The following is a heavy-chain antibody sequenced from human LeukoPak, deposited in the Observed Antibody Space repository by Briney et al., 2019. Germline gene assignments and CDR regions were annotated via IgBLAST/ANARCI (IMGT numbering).Heavy chain of an antibody. CDR2: ITASGGST. Sequence: GGSLRLSCAASGFSFSSYGMSWVRQAPGKGLEWVSAITASGGSTYYADSVKGRFTLSRDNSKNTLYLQMNSLRAEDTAVYYCAKDRFYSGSPRAFDIWGQGTMVTVSS. CDR1: GFSFSSYG. V-gene: IGHV3-23*01. CDR3: AKDRFYSGSPRAFDI. J-gene: IGHJ3*02. D-gene: IGHD1-26*01.